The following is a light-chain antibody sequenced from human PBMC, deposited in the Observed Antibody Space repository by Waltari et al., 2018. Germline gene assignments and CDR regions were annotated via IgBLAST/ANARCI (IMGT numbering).Light chain of an antibody. Sequence: RSXQGLLHSSGNNFLDWYLQKPGQSPQLLIYLGSNRASGVPDRFSGSGSGTDFTLKISRVEAEDVGVYYCMQALQTPFTFGPGTKVDIK. CDR2: LGS. CDR3: MQALQTPFT. V-gene: IGKV2-28*01. J-gene: IGKJ3*01. CDR1: QGLLHSSGNNF.